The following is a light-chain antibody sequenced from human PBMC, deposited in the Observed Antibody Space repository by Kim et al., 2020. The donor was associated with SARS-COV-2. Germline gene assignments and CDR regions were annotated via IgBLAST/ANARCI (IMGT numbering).Light chain of an antibody. J-gene: IGLJ2*01. CDR1: DSNIGSHY. CDR3: AAWDDSLTARV. V-gene: IGLV1-47*01. Sequence: QSVLTQPPSASRTPGQRVTISCSGSDSNIGSHYVYWYQQLPGTAPKVLIYRTSQRPSGVPDRFSASKSGTSASLAINGLRSEDEADYYCAAWDDSLTARVFGGGTQLTVL. CDR2: RTS.